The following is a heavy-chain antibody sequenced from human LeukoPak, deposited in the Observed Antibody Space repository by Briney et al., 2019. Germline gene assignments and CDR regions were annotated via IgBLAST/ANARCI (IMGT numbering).Heavy chain of an antibody. CDR3: AKANYGDYGYYFDS. D-gene: IGHD4-17*01. V-gene: IGHV3-23*01. J-gene: IGHJ4*02. CDR1: GLTFSSHA. Sequence: GGSLRLSCAASGLTFSSHAMSWVRQAPGKGLEWVSAIFGSGGSTFYADSVKGRFTISRDNSKNTLFLQMNSLRAEDTAVYYCAKANYGDYGYYFDSWGQGTLVTVSS. CDR2: IFGSGGST.